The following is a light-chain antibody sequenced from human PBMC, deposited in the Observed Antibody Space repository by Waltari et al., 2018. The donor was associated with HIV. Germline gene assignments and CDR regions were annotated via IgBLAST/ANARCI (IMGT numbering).Light chain of an antibody. CDR2: AAS. Sequence: DIQMTQSPSSLSASVGDRVTITCRASQSINSYLNWYQQKPGKAPKLLIYAASSLQSGVPSRFSGSGFGTDFTLTISSLQPEDFASYYCQQSYTAPLFGGGT. J-gene: IGKJ4*01. CDR1: QSINSY. V-gene: IGKV1-39*01. CDR3: QQSYTAPL.